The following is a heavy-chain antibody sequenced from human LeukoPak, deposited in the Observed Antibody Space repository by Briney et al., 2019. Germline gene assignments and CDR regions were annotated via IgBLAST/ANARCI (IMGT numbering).Heavy chain of an antibody. D-gene: IGHD5-12*01. J-gene: IGHJ4*02. Sequence: GGSLRLSCAASGFTFSSYSMNWVRQAPGKGLGWVATSRGRSDKTDYPDSMRGRFTISRDNSKNMVYLQMNSLKTDDTAVYYCTKADDTVATNFDSWGQGTLVTVSS. CDR1: GFTFSSYS. CDR3: TKADDTVATNFDS. CDR2: SRGRSDKT. V-gene: IGHV3-23*01.